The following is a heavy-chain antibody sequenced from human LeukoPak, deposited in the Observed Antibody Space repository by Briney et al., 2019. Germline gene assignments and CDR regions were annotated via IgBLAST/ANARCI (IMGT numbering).Heavy chain of an antibody. V-gene: IGHV1-2*02. Sequence: ASVKVSCKASGYTFTCYYMHWVRQAPGQGLEWMGWINPNSGGTNYAQKFQGRVTMTRDTSISTAYMELSRLRSDDTAVYYCARGRLRLGELSFDYWGQGTLVTVSS. CDR3: ARGRLRLGELSFDY. D-gene: IGHD3-16*02. CDR1: GYTFTCYY. CDR2: INPNSGGT. J-gene: IGHJ4*02.